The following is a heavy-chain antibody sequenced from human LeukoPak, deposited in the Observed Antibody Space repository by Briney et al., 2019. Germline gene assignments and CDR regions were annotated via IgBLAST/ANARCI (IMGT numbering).Heavy chain of an antibody. J-gene: IGHJ4*02. CDR3: AMSIYADCSGDCPKYYFDY. V-gene: IGHV4-34*01. D-gene: IGHD2-21*02. CDR2: INHSGST. Sequence: LETLSLTCAVYGGSFSGYYWSWIRQPPGKGLEWIGEINHSGSTNYNPSLKSRVTISVDTSKNQFSLKLSSVTAADTAVYYCAMSIYADCSGDCPKYYFDYWGQGTLVTVSS. CDR1: GGSFSGYY.